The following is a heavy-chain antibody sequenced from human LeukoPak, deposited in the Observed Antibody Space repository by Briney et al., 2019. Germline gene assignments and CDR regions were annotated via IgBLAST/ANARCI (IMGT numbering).Heavy chain of an antibody. V-gene: IGHV4-59*01. D-gene: IGHD6-19*01. Sequence: SETLSLTCTVSGGSISSYYWSWIRQPPGKGLEWIGHIYYSGSTKYNPSLKSRVTISLDKSKNHFSLKLTSVTAADTAVYYCVRTDSSGWYLRFDPWGQGTLVTVSS. J-gene: IGHJ5*02. CDR1: GGSISSYY. CDR2: IYYSGST. CDR3: VRTDSSGWYLRFDP.